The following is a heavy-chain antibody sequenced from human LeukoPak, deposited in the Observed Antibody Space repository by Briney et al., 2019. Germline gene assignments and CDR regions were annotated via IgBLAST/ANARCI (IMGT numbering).Heavy chain of an antibody. V-gene: IGHV3-49*03. J-gene: IGHJ4*02. CDR1: GFTFGDYA. D-gene: IGHD6-19*01. CDR3: TRDQYSSGWYDILFDY. CDR2: IRSKIYGGTT. Sequence: GGSLRLSCTASGFTFGDYAMSWFRQAPGKGLEWVGFIRSKIYGGTTEYAASVKGRFTISRDDSKSIAYLQMNSLKTEDTAVHYCTRDQYSSGWYDILFDYWGQGTLVTVSS.